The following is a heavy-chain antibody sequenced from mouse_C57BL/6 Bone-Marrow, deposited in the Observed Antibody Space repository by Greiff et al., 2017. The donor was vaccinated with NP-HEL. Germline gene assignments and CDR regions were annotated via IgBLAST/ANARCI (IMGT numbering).Heavy chain of an antibody. CDR2: INPGSGGT. J-gene: IGHJ3*01. Sequence: QVQLQQSGAELVRPGTSVKVSCKASGYAFTNYLIEWVKQRPGQGLELIGVINPGSGGTNYNEKFKGKATLTADKSSSTAYMQLSSLTSEDSAVYFCARSLLRQFAYWGQGTLVTVSA. CDR3: ARSLLRQFAY. CDR1: GYAFTNYL. V-gene: IGHV1-54*01. D-gene: IGHD1-2*01.